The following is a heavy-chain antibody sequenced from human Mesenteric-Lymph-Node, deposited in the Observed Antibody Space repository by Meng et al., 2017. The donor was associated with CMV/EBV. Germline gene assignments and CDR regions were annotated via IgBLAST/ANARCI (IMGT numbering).Heavy chain of an antibody. D-gene: IGHD1-26*01. CDR1: GYTFTDYY. J-gene: IGHJ4*02. CDR3: ARDLVGATLIEWGARDVRGGYLDY. CDR2: INPKSGGT. Sequence: ASVKVSCKASGYTFTDYYMHWVRQAPGQGLEWMGWINPKSGGTNYAQNFQGRVTMTRDTSITTAYMALSRLRSDDTAVYYCARDLVGATLIEWGARDVRGGYLDYWGQGTLDTVSS. V-gene: IGHV1-2*02.